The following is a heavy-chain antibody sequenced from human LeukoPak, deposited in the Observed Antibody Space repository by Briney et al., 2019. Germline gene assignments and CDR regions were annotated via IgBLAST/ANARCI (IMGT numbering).Heavy chain of an antibody. CDR1: GYTFTSYD. V-gene: IGHV1-8*01. Sequence: ASVKVSCKASGYTFTSYDINWVRQATGQGLEWMGWMNPNSGNTGYAQKFQGRVTMTRNTSISTAYMELSSLRSEDTAVYYCARGSGPHHPLDYWGQGTLVTVSS. CDR2: MNPNSGNT. D-gene: IGHD6-19*01. CDR3: ARGSGPHHPLDY. J-gene: IGHJ4*02.